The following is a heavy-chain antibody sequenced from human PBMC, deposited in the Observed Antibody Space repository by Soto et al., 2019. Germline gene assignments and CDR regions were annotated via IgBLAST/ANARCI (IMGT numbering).Heavy chain of an antibody. V-gene: IGHV4-61*01. CDR2: IYSSGRT. J-gene: IGHJ4*02. CDR1: GDSVTSDNYY. Sequence: SETLSLTCTVSGDSVTSDNYYWTWIRQPPGKGLEWIGYIYSSGRTNYNPSLKSRVTISIDTSRNQFSLRLTSVTAADTAVYYCARDIRGYSRAFDYWGQGTLVTVSS. CDR3: ARDIRGYSRAFDY. D-gene: IGHD5-12*01.